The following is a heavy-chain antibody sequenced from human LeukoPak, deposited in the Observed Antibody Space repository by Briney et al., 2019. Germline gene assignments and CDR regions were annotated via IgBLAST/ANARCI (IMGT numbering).Heavy chain of an antibody. V-gene: IGHV3-53*01. D-gene: IGHD3-22*01. Sequence: SGGSLRLSCAASGFTVDSNYLSWVRQAPGKGLEWVSTIYIGGNTYYAASVKGRFTISRDFSKNTVFLHMNSLRAEDTAMYYCARGDDSGYYDYFDYWGQGALVTVSS. CDR2: IYIGGNT. CDR3: ARGDDSGYYDYFDY. CDR1: GFTVDSNY. J-gene: IGHJ4*02.